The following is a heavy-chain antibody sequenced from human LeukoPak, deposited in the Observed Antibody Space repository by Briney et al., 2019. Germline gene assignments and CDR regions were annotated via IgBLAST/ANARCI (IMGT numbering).Heavy chain of an antibody. J-gene: IGHJ3*02. CDR2: INHSGST. D-gene: IGHD6-13*01. CDR1: GGSFSGYY. Sequence: PSETLSLTCAVYGGSFSGYYWSWIRQPPGKGLEWIGGINHSGSTNYNPSLKSRVTISVDTSKNQFSLKLSSVTAADTAVYYCAISSSRYFDAFDIWGQGTMVTVSS. CDR3: AISSSRYFDAFDI. V-gene: IGHV4-34*01.